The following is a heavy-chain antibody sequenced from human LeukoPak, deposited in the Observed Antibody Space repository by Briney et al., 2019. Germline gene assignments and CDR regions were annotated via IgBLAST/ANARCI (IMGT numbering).Heavy chain of an antibody. J-gene: IGHJ4*02. CDR2: ISTDGGTT. Sequence: PGGSLRLSCVASGFRFSIYGMSWVRQAPGEGLEWVSIISTDGGTTHYAESVKGRFTISRDNPKNTLHLQMNSLRAEDTAVYFCTKGQSGGGYYSPFDSWGQGSLVTVSS. CDR1: GFRFSIYG. V-gene: IGHV3-23*01. CDR3: TKGQSGGGYYSPFDS. D-gene: IGHD3-22*01.